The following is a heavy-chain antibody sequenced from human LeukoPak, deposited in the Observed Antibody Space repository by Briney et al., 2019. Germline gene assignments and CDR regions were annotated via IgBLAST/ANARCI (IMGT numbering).Heavy chain of an antibody. CDR2: ISGSGDIT. D-gene: IGHD1-26*01. CDR1: GFTFANYA. J-gene: IGHJ1*01. V-gene: IGHV3-23*01. Sequence: PGGSLRLSCAASGFTFANYAMSWVRQAPGRGLEWVSAISGSGDITYYADPVKGRFTISRDDSKNTLYLQMNSLRAEDTAVYYCAKDVWELNASWGQGTLLTVSS. CDR3: AKDVWELNAS.